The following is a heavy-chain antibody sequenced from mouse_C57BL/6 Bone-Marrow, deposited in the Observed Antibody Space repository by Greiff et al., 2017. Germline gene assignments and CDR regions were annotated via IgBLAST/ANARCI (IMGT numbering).Heavy chain of an antibody. CDR1: GYTFTSYT. J-gene: IGHJ4*01. CDR3: ARFLYAMDY. V-gene: IGHV1-4*01. Sequence: QVQLQQSGAELARPGASVKMSCKASGYTFTSYTMHWVKQRPGQGLEWIGYINPSSGYTKYKQKFKDKATLTADKSSSTAYMQLSSLTSEDSAVYYGARFLYAMDYWGQGTSVTVSS. CDR2: INPSSGYT.